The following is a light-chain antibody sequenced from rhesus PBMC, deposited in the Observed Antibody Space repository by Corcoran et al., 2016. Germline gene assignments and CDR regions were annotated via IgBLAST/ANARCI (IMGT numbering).Light chain of an antibody. CDR1: QSLSNY. Sequence: DIQMTQSPSSLSASVGDRVTITCQASQSLSNYLNWYQQKPGKIPKLLIYRASSLQSGIPSRFSCIGAGTDFILTISSLQPEDFATYYCQQGYIYPVTFGGGTKVELK. V-gene: IGKV1S15*01. CDR2: RAS. J-gene: IGKJ4*01. CDR3: QQGYIYPVT.